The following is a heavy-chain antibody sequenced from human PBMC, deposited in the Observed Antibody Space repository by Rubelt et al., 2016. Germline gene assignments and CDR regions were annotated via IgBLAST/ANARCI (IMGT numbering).Heavy chain of an antibody. V-gene: IGHV4-38-2*02. Sequence: QVQLQESGPGLVKPSETLSLTCTVSGYSISSGYYWGWIRQPPGKGLEWIGSIYHSGSTYYNPSLKSRVTISVDTSTNQCSLKLSSVTAADTAVYYCARDHSSGWYLEGFFDYWGQGTLVTVSS. CDR1: GYSISSGYY. J-gene: IGHJ4*02. CDR2: IYHSGST. CDR3: ARDHSSGWYLEGFFDY. D-gene: IGHD6-19*01.